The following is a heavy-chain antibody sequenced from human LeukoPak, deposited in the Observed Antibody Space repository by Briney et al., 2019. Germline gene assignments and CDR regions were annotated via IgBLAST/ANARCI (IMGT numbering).Heavy chain of an antibody. CDR1: GFTFSSYS. J-gene: IGHJ6*02. Sequence: GSLRLSCAASGFTFSSYSMNWVRQAPGKGLEWGSYISSSSSTIYYADSVKGRFTISRDNAKNSLYLQMNSLRPDDTALYYCARDQLGVRYFDWLSSHYYYYYGMDVWGQGTTVTVSS. V-gene: IGHV3-48*01. CDR3: ARDQLGVRYFDWLSSHYYYYYGMDV. D-gene: IGHD3-9*01. CDR2: ISSSSSTI.